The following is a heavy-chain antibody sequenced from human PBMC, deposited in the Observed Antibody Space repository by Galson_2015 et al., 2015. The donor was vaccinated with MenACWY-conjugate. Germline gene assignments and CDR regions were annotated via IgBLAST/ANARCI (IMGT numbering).Heavy chain of an antibody. D-gene: IGHD3-10*01. Sequence: SLRLSCAASGFIFSSYSMNWVRQAPGKGLEWVSSIDSSGSDIYYGDSVKGRFTISRDNAKNSVFLQMNSLRAEDTAVYYCARDRLGAYYYGSGRGPDYWGQGTLVTVSS. J-gene: IGHJ4*02. CDR3: ARDRLGAYYYGSGRGPDY. CDR2: IDSSGSDI. CDR1: GFIFSSYS. V-gene: IGHV3-21*01.